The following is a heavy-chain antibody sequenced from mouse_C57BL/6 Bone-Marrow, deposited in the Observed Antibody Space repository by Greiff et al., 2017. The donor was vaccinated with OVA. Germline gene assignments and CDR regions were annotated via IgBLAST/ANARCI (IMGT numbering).Heavy chain of an antibody. CDR3: ARSANWDTVDY. CDR1: GYTFTSYW. V-gene: IGHV1-69*01. D-gene: IGHD4-1*02. Sequence: VQLQQPGAELVMPGASVKLSCKASGYTFTSYWMHWVKQRPGQGLEWIGEIDPSDSYTNYNQKFKGKSTLTVDKSSSTAYMQLGSLTSEDSAVYYCARSANWDTVDYWGQGTTLTVSS. J-gene: IGHJ2*01. CDR2: IDPSDSYT.